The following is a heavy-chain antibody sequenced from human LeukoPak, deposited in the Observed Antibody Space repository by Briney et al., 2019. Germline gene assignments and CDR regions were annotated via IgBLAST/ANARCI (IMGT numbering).Heavy chain of an antibody. CDR1: GGSMISDSYY. D-gene: IGHD5-12*01. V-gene: IGHV4-39*01. CDR3: TRCGSQNWFDP. Sequence: KASETLSLTCIVSGGSMISDSYYWAWIRQPPGKGLQWIGSLYYRGSAYYDPSLKSRVTISGDTSHNQFSLKLNSVTAADTAVYYCTRCGSQNWFDPWGQGTLVTVSS. CDR2: LYYRGSA. J-gene: IGHJ5*02.